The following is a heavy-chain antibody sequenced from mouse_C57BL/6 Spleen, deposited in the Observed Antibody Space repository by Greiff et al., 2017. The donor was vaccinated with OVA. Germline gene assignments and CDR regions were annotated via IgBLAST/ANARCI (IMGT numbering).Heavy chain of an antibody. CDR3: ARPHGSSYAWFAY. CDR2: ISSGSSTI. J-gene: IGHJ3*01. CDR1: GFTFSDSG. V-gene: IGHV5-17*01. Sequence: VQLKESGGGLVKPGGSLKLSCAASGFTFSDSGMHWVRQAPEKGLEWVAYISSGSSTIYYADTVKGRFTISRDNAKNTLFLQMTSLRSEDTAMYDCARPHGSSYAWFAYWGQGTLVTVSA. D-gene: IGHD1-1*01.